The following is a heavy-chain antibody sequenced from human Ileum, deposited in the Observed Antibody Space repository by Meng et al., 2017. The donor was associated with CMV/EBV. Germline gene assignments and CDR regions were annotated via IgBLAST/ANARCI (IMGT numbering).Heavy chain of an antibody. CDR1: SFSGYY. J-gene: IGHJ5*02. D-gene: IGHD1-7*01. CDR2: INHSGST. V-gene: IGHV4-34*01. CDR3: ARGPSEGDNWNYSYLNWFDP. Sequence: SFSGYYWSWIRQPPGQGLEWIGEINHSGSTNYNPSLKSRVTISVDTSKNQFSLKLSSVTAADTAVYYCARGPSEGDNWNYSYLNWFDPWGQGTLVTVSS.